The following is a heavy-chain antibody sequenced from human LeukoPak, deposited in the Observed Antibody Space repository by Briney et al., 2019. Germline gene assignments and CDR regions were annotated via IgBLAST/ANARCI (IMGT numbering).Heavy chain of an antibody. D-gene: IGHD3-3*01. Sequence: ASVKVSCKASGYTFTSYDINWVRQATGQGLEWMGWMNPNSGNTNYAQKLQGRVTMTTDTSTSTAYMELRSLRSDDTAVYYCAAEYYDFWSGYYLFDPWGQGTLVTVSS. CDR3: AAEYYDFWSGYYLFDP. CDR2: MNPNSGNT. CDR1: GYTFTSYD. J-gene: IGHJ5*02. V-gene: IGHV1-18*01.